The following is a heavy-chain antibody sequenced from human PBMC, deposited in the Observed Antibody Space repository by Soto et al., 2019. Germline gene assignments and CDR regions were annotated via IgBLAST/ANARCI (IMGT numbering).Heavy chain of an antibody. CDR2: INHSGST. CDR1: GGSFSGYY. Sequence: QVQLQQWGAGLLKPSETLSLTCAVYGGSFSGYYWSWIRQPPGKGLEWIGEINHSGSTNYNPSLKSRVTISVDTSKNQFSLKLSSVTAADTAVYYCARGQVENQLPSIRQYYYYYYMDVWGKGTTVTVSS. D-gene: IGHD2-2*01. V-gene: IGHV4-34*01. J-gene: IGHJ6*03. CDR3: ARGQVENQLPSIRQYYYYYYMDV.